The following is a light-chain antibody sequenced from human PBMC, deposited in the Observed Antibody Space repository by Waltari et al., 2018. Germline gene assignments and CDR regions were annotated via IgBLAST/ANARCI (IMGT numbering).Light chain of an antibody. CDR2: NTN. V-gene: IGLV8-61*01. CDR3: VLYMGNGIWV. Sequence: QTVVTQEPSFSVSPGGTVTLTCGLTSGSVSTTYYPSWYQQTPGQAPRTLIYNTNPRSSGVPDRFAGSILGNKAALTITGAQADDESDYYCVLYMGNGIWVFGGGTKLTVL. CDR1: SGSVSTTYY. J-gene: IGLJ3*02.